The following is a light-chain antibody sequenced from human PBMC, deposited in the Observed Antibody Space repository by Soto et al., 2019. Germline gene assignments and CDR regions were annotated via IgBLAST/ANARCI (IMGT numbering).Light chain of an antibody. J-gene: IGKJ5*01. V-gene: IGKV1-9*01. Sequence: DIQLTQSPSFLSASVGDTITISCRASEAIVNYLAWYQQKPGQAPKLLIHTASTLQSGVPSRFSGSGGGTEFTLTISSLQPEDFATYYCQQRHSYPITFGQGTRLDIK. CDR2: TAS. CDR1: EAIVNY. CDR3: QQRHSYPIT.